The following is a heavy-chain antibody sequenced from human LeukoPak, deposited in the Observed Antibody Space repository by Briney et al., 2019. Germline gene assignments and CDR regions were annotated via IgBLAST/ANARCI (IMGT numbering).Heavy chain of an antibody. CDR3: ARELPSSGYFDY. CDR2: IGADGTDI. V-gene: IGHV3-64*01. Sequence: PGGSLRLSCTASGFAFSIYFMQLVLQAPGKGLEYVSSIGADGTDIYYANSVNGRFTISRDNSNNTLYLQMGSLRPEDMAIYYCARELPSSGYFDYWGQGTLVTVSS. CDR1: GFAFSIYF. J-gene: IGHJ4*02. D-gene: IGHD3-22*01.